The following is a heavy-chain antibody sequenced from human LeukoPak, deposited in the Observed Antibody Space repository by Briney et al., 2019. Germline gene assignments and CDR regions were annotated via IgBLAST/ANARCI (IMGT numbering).Heavy chain of an antibody. Sequence: SETLSLTCTVSGGSISSYYWSWIRQPPGKGLEWIGYTYYSGSTYYNPSLKSRVTISVDTSKNQFSLKLSSVTAADTAVYYCARVSVVVVVAATRYYYYYMDVWGKGTTVTVSS. V-gene: IGHV4-59*12. CDR1: GGSISSYY. CDR2: TYYSGST. CDR3: ARVSVVVVVAATRYYYYYMDV. D-gene: IGHD2-15*01. J-gene: IGHJ6*03.